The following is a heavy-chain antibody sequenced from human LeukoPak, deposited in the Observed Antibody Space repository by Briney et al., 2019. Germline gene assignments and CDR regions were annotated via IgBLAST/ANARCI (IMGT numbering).Heavy chain of an antibody. V-gene: IGHV3-7*04. Sequence: GGSLRLSCAASGFTFSSYWMIWVRQAPGKGLEWVANINQDGSEKNYVDSVKGRFTISRDNAKNSLYLQMSSLRAEDTAVYYCARTHHGDLYWGQGTLVTVSA. CDR2: INQDGSEK. J-gene: IGHJ4*02. CDR1: GFTFSSYW. CDR3: ARTHHGDLY. D-gene: IGHD4-17*01.